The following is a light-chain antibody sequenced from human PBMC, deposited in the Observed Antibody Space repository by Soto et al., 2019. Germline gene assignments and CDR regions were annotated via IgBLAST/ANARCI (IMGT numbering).Light chain of an antibody. Sequence: EIVLTQSPGTLSLSPGERATLSCRASQSVSSSYLARYQQKPGQAPRLLIYGASSRATGIPDRFSGSGSGTDFTFTISRLEPEDFAVYYCQQYGSSPWTFGQGTKVEIK. CDR1: QSVSSSY. CDR2: GAS. V-gene: IGKV3-20*01. CDR3: QQYGSSPWT. J-gene: IGKJ1*01.